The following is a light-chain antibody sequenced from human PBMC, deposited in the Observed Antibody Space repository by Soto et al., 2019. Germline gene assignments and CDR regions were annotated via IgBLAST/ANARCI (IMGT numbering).Light chain of an antibody. CDR2: AAS. J-gene: IGKJ2*01. CDR3: QQYGSSPLYT. V-gene: IGKV3-20*01. Sequence: EIVLTQSPGTLSLSPGERATLSCRASQSVSSVRLAWYQQKPGQAPRLLIYAASTRATGIPDRFSGSRSGTDFTLTISRLEPEDVSVYYCQQYGSSPLYTFGQGTKLEIK. CDR1: QSVSSVR.